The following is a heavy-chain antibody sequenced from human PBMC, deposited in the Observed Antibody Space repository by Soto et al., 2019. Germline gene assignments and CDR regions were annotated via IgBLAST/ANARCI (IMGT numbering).Heavy chain of an antibody. CDR2: ISAYNGNT. J-gene: IGHJ6*02. CDR1: GYTFTSYG. V-gene: IGHV1-18*01. Sequence: QVQLVQSGAEVKKPGASVKVSRKASGYTFTSYGISWVRQAPGQGLEWMGWISAYNGNTNYAQKLQGRVTMTTDISTSTAHMELRSLRSDDTAVYYCARDDPVVTAPRRYYGMDVWGQGTTVTVSS. CDR3: ARDDPVVTAPRRYYGMDV. D-gene: IGHD2-15*01.